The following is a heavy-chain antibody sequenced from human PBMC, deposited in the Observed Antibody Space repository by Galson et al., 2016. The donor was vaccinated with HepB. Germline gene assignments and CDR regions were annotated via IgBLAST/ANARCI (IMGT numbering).Heavy chain of an antibody. V-gene: IGHV3-23*01. CDR3: ARGRGSGFDFGGRSYYFYFYMDI. CDR1: GFTFSTYA. CDR2: ISGSGGGI. J-gene: IGHJ6*03. Sequence: SLRLSCAGSGFTFSTYAMNWVRQAPGKGLEWVSSISGSGGGIDYADSVKGRFTISRDNSKNTLYLQMNSLRSEDTAVYYCARGRGSGFDFGGRSYYFYFYMDIWGKGTTVTVSS. D-gene: IGHD5-12*01.